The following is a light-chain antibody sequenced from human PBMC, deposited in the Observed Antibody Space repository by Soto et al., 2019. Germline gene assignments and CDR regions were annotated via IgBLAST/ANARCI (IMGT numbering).Light chain of an antibody. J-gene: IGKJ4*01. CDR2: SAS. V-gene: IGKV1-9*01. CDR3: QQLNGYQLA. Sequence: DIQLTQSPSFLSASVGDTVTITCRASQGMSTYLAWYQQKPGKVPKLLIRSASTLQSGVPPRFSGGGSRTEFTLTISTLQPDDSGIYYCQQLNGYQLAFGGGTKVDIK. CDR1: QGMSTY.